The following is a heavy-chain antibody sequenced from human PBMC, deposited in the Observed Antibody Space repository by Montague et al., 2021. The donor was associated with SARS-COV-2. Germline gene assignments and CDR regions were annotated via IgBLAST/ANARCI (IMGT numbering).Heavy chain of an antibody. CDR3: ARGAFSNGLDK. D-gene: IGHD6-19*01. Sequence: SLRLSCAASGFTFRYYCMDWVRQGPGKGLVWVSNVNPDRTRATYADSAKGRVTISRDNAKNTLYLQMDSLTADDTAVYYCARGAFSNGLDKWGQGTLVTVSS. V-gene: IGHV3-74*01. J-gene: IGHJ4*02. CDR2: VNPDRTRA. CDR1: GFTFRYYC.